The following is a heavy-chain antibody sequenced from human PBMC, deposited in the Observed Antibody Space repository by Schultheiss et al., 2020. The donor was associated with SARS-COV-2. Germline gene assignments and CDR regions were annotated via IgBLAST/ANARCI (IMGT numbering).Heavy chain of an antibody. V-gene: IGHV4-31*03. D-gene: IGHD3-3*01. CDR2: IYYSGST. J-gene: IGHJ6*02. Sequence: SETLSLTCTVSGGSISSGGYYWSWIRQHPGKGLEWIGYIYYSGSTYYNPSLKSRVTISVDTSKNQFSLKLSHVTAADTAVYYCARDRVVIIGDYYYVMDVWGQGTTVTVSS. CDR3: ARDRVVIIGDYYYVMDV. CDR1: GGSISSGGYY.